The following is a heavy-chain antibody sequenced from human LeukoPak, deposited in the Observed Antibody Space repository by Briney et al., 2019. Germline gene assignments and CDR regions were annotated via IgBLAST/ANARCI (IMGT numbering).Heavy chain of an antibody. CDR2: ISTGSDTI. CDR1: GFTLSSYS. D-gene: IGHD6-6*01. V-gene: IGHV3-48*02. Sequence: GGSLRLSCVASGFTLSSYSMNWVRQAPGQGLEWLSYISTGSDTIYYADSVKGRFSISRDNAKNSLYLQMNSLRDEDTAVYYCAKGVSTRPLYYFDNWGQGTLVTVSS. J-gene: IGHJ4*02. CDR3: AKGVSTRPLYYFDN.